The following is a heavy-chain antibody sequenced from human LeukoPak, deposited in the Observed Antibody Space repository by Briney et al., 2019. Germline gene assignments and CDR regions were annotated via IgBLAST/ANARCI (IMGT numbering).Heavy chain of an antibody. CDR3: ARRIGSGWYDY. D-gene: IGHD6-19*01. CDR1: GYSFTSYW. CDR2: INPGDSDT. V-gene: IGHV5-51*01. Sequence: GEALKISCKGSGYSFTSYWIGWVRQMPGKGLEWLVIINPGDSDTRYSPSFKGQVTISADKSISTANLQWSSLKASDTAMYYCARRIGSGWYDYWGQGTLVTVSS. J-gene: IGHJ4*02.